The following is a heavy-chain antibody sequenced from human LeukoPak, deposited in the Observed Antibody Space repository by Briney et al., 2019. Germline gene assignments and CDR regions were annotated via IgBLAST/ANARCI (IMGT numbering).Heavy chain of an antibody. D-gene: IGHD2-2*01. J-gene: IGHJ3*02. V-gene: IGHV1-69*13. CDR1: GGXFSSYA. CDR2: IIPIFGTA. Sequence: ASVKVSCKASGGXFSSYAISWVRQAPGQGLEWMGGIIPIFGTANYAQKFQGRVTITADESTSTAYMELSSLRSEDTAVYYCARDPGACSSTSCLGAFDIWGQGTMVTVSS. CDR3: ARDPGACSSTSCLGAFDI.